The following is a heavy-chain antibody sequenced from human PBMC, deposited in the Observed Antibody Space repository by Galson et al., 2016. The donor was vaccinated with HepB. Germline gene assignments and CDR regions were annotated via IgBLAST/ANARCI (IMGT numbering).Heavy chain of an antibody. V-gene: IGHV4-59*13. CDR3: VRDQGLRGWFDP. CDR2: NRYTGSA. J-gene: IGHJ5*02. CDR1: GVSITTYY. D-gene: IGHD3-10*01. Sequence: SETLSLTCTVSGVSITTYYWAWIRKAPGKGLEWIGYNRYTGSAKYNPSLGGRVTISVDTSKNQFSLMLTSVTTADTAVYYCVRDQGLRGWFDPWGQGTLVTVSS.